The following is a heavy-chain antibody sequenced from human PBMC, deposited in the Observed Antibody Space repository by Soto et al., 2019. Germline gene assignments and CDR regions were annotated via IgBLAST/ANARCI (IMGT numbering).Heavy chain of an antibody. Sequence: LRLSCAASGFTFSSYAMSWVRQAPGKGLEWVSAISGSGGSTYYADSVKGRFTISRDNSKNTLYLQMNSLRAEDTAVYYCANGPPLRYFDWLDVPFDYWGQGTLVTVSS. CDR3: ANGPPLRYFDWLDVPFDY. V-gene: IGHV3-23*01. D-gene: IGHD3-9*01. CDR2: ISGSGGST. J-gene: IGHJ4*02. CDR1: GFTFSSYA.